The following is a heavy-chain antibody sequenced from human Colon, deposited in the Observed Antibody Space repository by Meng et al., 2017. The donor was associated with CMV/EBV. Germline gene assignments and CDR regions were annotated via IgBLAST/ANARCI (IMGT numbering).Heavy chain of an antibody. CDR1: GFTFSNYA. V-gene: IGHV3-23*01. CDR3: AGTSGMNY. CDR2: ISYNAGEA. Sequence: GESLKISCTASGFTFSNYAMSWVRQAPGKGLEWVAGISYNAGEARYADSVKGRFTISRDNSKKTLSLQMNSLRMEDTGVYYCAGTSGMNYWGQGTLVTVSS. J-gene: IGHJ4*02. D-gene: IGHD1-1*01.